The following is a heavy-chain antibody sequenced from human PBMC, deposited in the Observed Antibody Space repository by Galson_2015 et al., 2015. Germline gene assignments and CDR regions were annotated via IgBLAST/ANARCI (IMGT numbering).Heavy chain of an antibody. CDR3: ARERVVRGVIMPEDAFDI. Sequence: SLRLSCAASGFTFSSYGMHWVRQAPGKGLEWVAVIWYDGSNKYYADSVKGRFTISRDNSKNTLYLQMNSLRAEDTAVYYCARERVVRGVIMPEDAFDIWGQGTMVTVSS. V-gene: IGHV3-33*08. CDR1: GFTFSSYG. J-gene: IGHJ3*02. D-gene: IGHD3-10*01. CDR2: IWYDGSNK.